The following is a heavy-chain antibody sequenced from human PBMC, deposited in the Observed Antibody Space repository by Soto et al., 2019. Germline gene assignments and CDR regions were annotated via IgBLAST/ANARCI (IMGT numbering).Heavy chain of an antibody. V-gene: IGHV3-33*01. D-gene: IGHD6-13*01. CDR3: ARGGHSSSWYRLEAYFFDY. CDR2: VWYDGTNK. J-gene: IGHJ4*02. Sequence: QVQLVESGGGVVQPRRSLGLSCEASGFTFKSYGMHWVRQAPGKGLEWVAVVWYDGTNKKYADSVKGRFNIYRDNSKNTLYLQMDSLRAEDTGIYYCARGGHSSSWYRLEAYFFDYWGQGSLVTVSS. CDR1: GFTFKSYG.